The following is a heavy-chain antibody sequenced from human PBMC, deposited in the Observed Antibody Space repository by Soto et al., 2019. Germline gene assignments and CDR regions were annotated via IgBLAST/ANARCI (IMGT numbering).Heavy chain of an antibody. V-gene: IGHV4-31*03. CDR2: IYYSGST. J-gene: IGHJ4*02. Sequence: PSETLAITCTVSGVCIYSGGSYWKWIRQHPGKGLEWIGYIYYSGSTYYSPSLKSRVTISRDTSKKQFSLKLSSVTAADTAVYYCARGFFPQGNSLFDYWGQGSLVTVSS. CDR1: GVCIYSGGSY. CDR3: ARGFFPQGNSLFDY. D-gene: IGHD1-1*01.